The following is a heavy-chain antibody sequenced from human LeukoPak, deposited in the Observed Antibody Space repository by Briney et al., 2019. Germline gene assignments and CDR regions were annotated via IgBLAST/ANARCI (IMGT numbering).Heavy chain of an antibody. CDR3: ARDLYYYDSSGHSNG. CDR2: INPNSGGT. D-gene: IGHD3-22*01. CDR1: GYTFTGYY. Sequence: ASVRVSCKASGYTFTGYYMHWVRQAPGQGLEWMGWINPNSGGTNYAQKFQGRVTMTRDTSNSTAYMELSRLRSDDTAVYYCARDLYYYDSSGHSNGWGQGTLVTVSS. V-gene: IGHV1-2*02. J-gene: IGHJ4*02.